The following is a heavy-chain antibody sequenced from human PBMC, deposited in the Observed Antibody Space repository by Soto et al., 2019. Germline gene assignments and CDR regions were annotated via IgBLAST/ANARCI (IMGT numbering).Heavy chain of an antibody. CDR3: AMARDYGDPLDY. D-gene: IGHD4-17*01. V-gene: IGHV4-30-2*01. Sequence: PSETLSLTCAVSGGSISSGAYSWSWIRQPPGKGLEWIGYIYHSGSTYYNPSLKSRVTISVDSSKNQFSLKLSSVTAADTAVYYCAMARDYGDPLDYWGQGTLVTVSS. J-gene: IGHJ4*02. CDR1: GGSISSGAYS. CDR2: IYHSGST.